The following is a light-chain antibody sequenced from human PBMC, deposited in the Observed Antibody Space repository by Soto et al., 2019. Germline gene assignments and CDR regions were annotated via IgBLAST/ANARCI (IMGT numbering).Light chain of an antibody. CDR2: AAS. J-gene: IGKJ2*01. CDR1: QSISSY. CDR3: QQSYSTPYT. Sequence: DIQMTQSPSSLSASVGDRVTITCRASQSISSYLNWYQQKPGKAPKLLIYAASSLQSGVPSRFSGSGSGTGFTLTIGSLQPEDFATYYCQQSYSTPYTFGQGTKLEIK. V-gene: IGKV1-39*01.